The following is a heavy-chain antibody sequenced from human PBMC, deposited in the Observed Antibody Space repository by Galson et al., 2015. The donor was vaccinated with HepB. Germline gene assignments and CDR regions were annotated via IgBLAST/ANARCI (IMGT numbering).Heavy chain of an antibody. D-gene: IGHD3-16*01. CDR2: ISVDGDIT. Sequence: SLRLSCADSGFSFDTYAMNWVRQAPGKGLEWVASISVDGDITYYADSVRGRFTISRADSRSTLYLQMNSLRAEDTAMYYCVKDRLGELPLVWGQGTMVTVSS. CDR1: GFSFDTYA. CDR3: VKDRLGELPLV. V-gene: IGHV3-23*01. J-gene: IGHJ3*01.